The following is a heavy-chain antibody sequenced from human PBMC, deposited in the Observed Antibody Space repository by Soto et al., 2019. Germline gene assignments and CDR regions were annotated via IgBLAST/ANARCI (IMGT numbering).Heavy chain of an antibody. CDR1: GFTFSSYG. D-gene: IGHD3-22*01. V-gene: IGHV3-33*01. CDR2: IWYDGSNK. CDR3: AGSSGYYFFDY. J-gene: IGHJ4*02. Sequence: QVQLVESGGGVVQPGRFLRLSCAASGFTFSSYGMHWVRQAPGKGLEWVAVIWYDGSNKYYADSVKGRFTISRDNSKNTLYLQMNSLRAEDTAVYYCAGSSGYYFFDYWGQGTLVTVSS.